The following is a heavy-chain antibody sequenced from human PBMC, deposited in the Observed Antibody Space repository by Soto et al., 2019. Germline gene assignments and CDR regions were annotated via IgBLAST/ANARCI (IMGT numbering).Heavy chain of an antibody. CDR1: GFTFSAFS. CDR2: IYGSSSTM. CDR3: ARISDSRSQEEDY. Sequence: GGSLSLSCAGSGFTFSAFSMNWVRQAPGKGLEWISYIYGSSSTMYYADSVKGRFSISRDNAKSSLYLQMNNLTHEDTAVYYCARISDSRSQEEDYWGQGTLVTVSS. J-gene: IGHJ4*02. V-gene: IGHV3-48*02. D-gene: IGHD3-22*01.